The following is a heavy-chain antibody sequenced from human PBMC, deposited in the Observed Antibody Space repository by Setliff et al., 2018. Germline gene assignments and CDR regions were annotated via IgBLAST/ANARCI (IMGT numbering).Heavy chain of an antibody. Sequence: PSETLSLTCTVSGDSLSSSYWSWIRQPPGKGLEWIGRFSYGVSTIYNPSLESRVTFSVDTSKNQFSLKLTSVTAADTAVYYCARRVLECGRTACPLGGSYNWLDPWGQGIGVTVS. CDR3: ARRVLECGRTACPLGGSYNWLDP. CDR1: GDSLSSSY. V-gene: IGHV4-59*08. CDR2: FSYGVST. D-gene: IGHD3-3*01. J-gene: IGHJ5*02.